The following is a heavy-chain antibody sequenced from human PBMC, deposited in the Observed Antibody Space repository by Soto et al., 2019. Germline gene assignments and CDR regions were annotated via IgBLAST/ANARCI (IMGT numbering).Heavy chain of an antibody. J-gene: IGHJ4*02. V-gene: IGHV3-30*04. Sequence: QLVESGGGVVQPGGSLRLSCATSGFSFTHYTINWVRQAPGQGLEWVAVMSYDGTNENYADSVKGRFTISRDNSKTTVYLQMNSLTPEDTALYYCARKWGTYSSASLDFWGLGTLVTVSS. CDR2: MSYDGTNE. CDR3: ARKWGTYSSASLDF. CDR1: GFSFTHYT. D-gene: IGHD6-19*01.